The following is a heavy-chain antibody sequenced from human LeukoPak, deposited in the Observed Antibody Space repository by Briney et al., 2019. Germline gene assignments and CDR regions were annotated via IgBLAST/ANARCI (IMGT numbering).Heavy chain of an antibody. Sequence: HEASVKVFCKASGYTFTSYDINWVRQATGQGLEWMGWMNPNSGNTGYAQKFQGRVTMTRNTSISTAYMELSSLRSEDTAVYYCARVSGGSYYVPYNWFDPGAREPWSPSPQ. V-gene: IGHV1-8*01. CDR3: ARVSGGSYYVPYNWFDP. J-gene: IGHJ5*02. D-gene: IGHD1-26*01. CDR1: GYTFTSYD. CDR2: MNPNSGNT.